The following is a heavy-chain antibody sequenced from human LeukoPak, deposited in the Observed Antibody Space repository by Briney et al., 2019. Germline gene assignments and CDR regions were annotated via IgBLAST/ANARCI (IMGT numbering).Heavy chain of an antibody. D-gene: IGHD6-19*01. CDR2: ISSRSSYI. V-gene: IGHV3-21*01. J-gene: IGHJ5*02. Sequence: GGSLRLSCAASGFTFSTYTMNWVRQAPGKGLEWVSSISSRSSYIYYADSVKGRFTISRDNAKNSLYLQMNSLRAEDTAVYYCASQSSGWYVDPWGQGTLVTVSS. CDR3: ASQSSGWYVDP. CDR1: GFTFSTYT.